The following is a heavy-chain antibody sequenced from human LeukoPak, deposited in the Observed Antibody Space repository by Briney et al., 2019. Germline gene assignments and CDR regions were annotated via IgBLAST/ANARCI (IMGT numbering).Heavy chain of an antibody. CDR2: ISGSGGST. J-gene: IGHJ4*02. CDR3: AKDMGLQRYYFDY. D-gene: IGHD5-24*01. Sequence: GGSLRLSCAASGFXFSSYAISWVRQAPGKGREWVSAISGSGGSTYYADSVKGRFTISRDNSKNTLYLEMNSLRAEDTAVYYCAKDMGLQRYYFDYWGQGTLVTVSS. CDR1: GFXFSSYA. V-gene: IGHV3-23*01.